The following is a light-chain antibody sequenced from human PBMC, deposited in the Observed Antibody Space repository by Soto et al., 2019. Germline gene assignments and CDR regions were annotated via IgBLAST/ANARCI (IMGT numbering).Light chain of an antibody. CDR1: SSDIGGYDY. J-gene: IGLJ1*01. CDR2: DVS. Sequence: QYVLTQPASVSGSPGQSITISCTGSSSDIGGYDYVSWYQQYPGKAPKLMIYDVSNRPSGVSNRFSGSKSGNTASLTISGLQAGDEADYYCSSFTSSTTRVFGTGTKVTVL. V-gene: IGLV2-14*03. CDR3: SSFTSSTTRV.